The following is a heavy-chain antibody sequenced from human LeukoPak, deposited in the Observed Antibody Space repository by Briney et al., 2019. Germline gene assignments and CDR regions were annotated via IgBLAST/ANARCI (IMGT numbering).Heavy chain of an antibody. CDR1: GFYG. Sequence: GGSLRLSCAASGFYGMHWVRQAPGKGLEWVAVISYDGSNKYYADSVKGRFTISRDNSKNTLYLQMNSLRAEDTAVYYCARVRKGSGWYGEAFDIWGQGTMVTVSS. CDR2: ISYDGSNK. D-gene: IGHD6-19*01. V-gene: IGHV3-30*03. CDR3: ARVRKGSGWYGEAFDI. J-gene: IGHJ3*02.